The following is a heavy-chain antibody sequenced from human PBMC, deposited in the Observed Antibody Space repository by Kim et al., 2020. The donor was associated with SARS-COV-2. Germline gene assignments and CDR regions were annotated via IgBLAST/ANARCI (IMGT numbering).Heavy chain of an antibody. V-gene: IGHV1-2*02. J-gene: IGHJ6*02. D-gene: IGHD3-3*01. Sequence: ASVKVSCKASGYTFTDYYMHWVRQAPGQGLEWMGWINPNSGGTNYAQKFQGRVTMTRDTSISTAYMELSRLRSDDTAVYYCARSWVPAGEKGFLETPFVYYYYYYGMDVWGQGTTVTVSS. CDR2: INPNSGGT. CDR1: GYTFTDYY. CDR3: ARSWVPAGEKGFLETPFVYYYYYYGMDV.